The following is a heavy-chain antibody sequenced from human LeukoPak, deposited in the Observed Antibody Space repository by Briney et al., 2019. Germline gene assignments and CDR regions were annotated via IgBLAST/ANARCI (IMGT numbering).Heavy chain of an antibody. CDR2: IKQDGSEK. CDR1: GFTFRRFW. D-gene: IGHD2-2*02. J-gene: IGHJ3*02. V-gene: IGHV3-7*04. CDR3: ARGYTISSLPGAFDI. Sequence: PGGSLRLSCAASGFTFRRFWMSWVRQAPGKGLEWVANIKQDGSEKHYVDSAKGRLNISRDNPKKSLYLQMSGLRAEDTAVYYCARGYTISSLPGAFDIWGQGTMVTVSS.